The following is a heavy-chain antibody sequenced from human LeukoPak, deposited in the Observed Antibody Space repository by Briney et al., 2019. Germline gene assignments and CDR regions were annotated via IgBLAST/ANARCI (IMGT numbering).Heavy chain of an antibody. CDR2: INPNSGGT. CDR3: ARDPKYYDILTGHYYYYYYMDV. D-gene: IGHD3-9*01. CDR1: GYTFTGYY. J-gene: IGHJ6*03. Sequence: ASVKVSCKASGYTFTGYYMHWVRQAPGQGLEWMGWINPNSGGTNYAQKFQGRVTMTRDTSISTAYMELSRLRSDDTAVYYCARDPKYYDILTGHYYYYYYMDVWGKGTTVTISS. V-gene: IGHV1-2*02.